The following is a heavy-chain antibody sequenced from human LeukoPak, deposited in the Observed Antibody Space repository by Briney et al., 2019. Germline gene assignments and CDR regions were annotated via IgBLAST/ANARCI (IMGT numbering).Heavy chain of an antibody. D-gene: IGHD3-16*02. CDR2: INHSGST. J-gene: IGHJ5*02. CDR1: GGSFSDYS. Sequence: SETLSLTCAVYGGSFSDYSWSWIRQPPGKGLEWIGEINHSGSTNYNPSLKSRVTISVDTSKNQFSLKLSSVTAADTAVYYCARGPGMIMFGGVIEKYNWFDPWGQGTLVTVSS. CDR3: ARGPGMIMFGGVIEKYNWFDP. V-gene: IGHV4-34*01.